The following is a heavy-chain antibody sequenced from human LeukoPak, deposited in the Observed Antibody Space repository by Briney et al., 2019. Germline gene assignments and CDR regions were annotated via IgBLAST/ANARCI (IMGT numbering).Heavy chain of an antibody. D-gene: IGHD5-12*01. Sequence: GGSLRLSCAASGFTLSSYWMHWVRQVPGKGLEWLSRINNDGVSTSYADSVRGRFTISRDNAKNTLYLRMNSLRAEDTAIYYCARKPLSGGYGGTIDYWGQGTLVTVSS. V-gene: IGHV3-74*01. J-gene: IGHJ4*02. CDR1: GFTLSSYW. CDR2: INNDGVST. CDR3: ARKPLSGGYGGTIDY.